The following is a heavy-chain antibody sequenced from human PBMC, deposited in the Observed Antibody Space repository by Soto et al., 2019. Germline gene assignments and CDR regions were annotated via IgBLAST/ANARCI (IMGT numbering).Heavy chain of an antibody. CDR3: ARDGDDILTRYYYYYGMDV. V-gene: IGHV3-21*01. J-gene: IGHJ6*02. D-gene: IGHD3-9*01. CDR2: ISSSSSYI. CDR1: GFTFSSYS. Sequence: RGSLRLSCAASGFTFSSYSMNWVRQAPGKGLEWVSSISSSSSYIYYADSVKGRFTISRDNAKNSLYLQMNSLRAEDTAVYYCARDGDDILTRYYYYYGMDVWGQGTTVTVSS.